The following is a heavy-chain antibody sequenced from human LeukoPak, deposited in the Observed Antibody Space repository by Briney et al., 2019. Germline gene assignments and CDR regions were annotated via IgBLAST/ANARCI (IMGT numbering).Heavy chain of an antibody. J-gene: IGHJ4*02. Sequence: PGGSLRLSCAASGFTFNNYAMSWVRQAPGKGLEWVSAINGSGGSTCYVDSVKGRFTISRDNSKNTLYLQMNSLRAEDTALYYCASLDYFDSSDYGHYWGQGTLVTVSS. CDR3: ASLDYFDSSDYGHY. V-gene: IGHV3-23*01. D-gene: IGHD3-22*01. CDR1: GFTFNNYA. CDR2: INGSGGST.